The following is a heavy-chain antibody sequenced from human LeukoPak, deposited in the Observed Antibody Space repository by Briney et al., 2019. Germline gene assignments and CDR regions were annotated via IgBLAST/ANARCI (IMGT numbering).Heavy chain of an antibody. CDR3: ARDDKAALALWD. Sequence: GGSLRLSCAASGFTFSNAWMSWVRQAPGKGLEWVGRIKSKTDGGTTDYAAPVKGRFTISRDDTKNTLYLQMNSLRAEDTAVYYCARDDKAALALWDWGQGTLVTVSS. J-gene: IGHJ4*02. V-gene: IGHV3-15*01. CDR2: IKSKTDGGTT. D-gene: IGHD6-13*01. CDR1: GFTFSNAW.